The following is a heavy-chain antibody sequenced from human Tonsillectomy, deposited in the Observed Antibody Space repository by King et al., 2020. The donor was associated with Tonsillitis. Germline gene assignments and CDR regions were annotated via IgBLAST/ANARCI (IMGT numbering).Heavy chain of an antibody. V-gene: IGHV3-33*08. D-gene: IGHD3-22*01. Sequence: QVQLVESGGGVVQPGRSLRLSCAASGFTFSSYGMHWVRQAPGKGLEWVAVIWYDGSNKYYADSVKGRFTISRDNSKNTLYLQMNSLRAEETAVYYCARDGDFYDSSGHYDYWGQGTLVTVSS. CDR1: GFTFSSYG. CDR2: IWYDGSNK. CDR3: ARDGDFYDSSGHYDY. J-gene: IGHJ4*02.